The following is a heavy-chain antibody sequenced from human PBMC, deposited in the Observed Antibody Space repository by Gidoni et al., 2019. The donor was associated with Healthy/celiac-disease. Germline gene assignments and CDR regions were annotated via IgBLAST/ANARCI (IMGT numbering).Heavy chain of an antibody. D-gene: IGHD5-18*01. CDR3: ARDRWYLDTAMAALTFEI. Sequence: QVQLVESGGGVVQPGRSLRLSCAASGFTFSSYAMHWVRQAPGKGLEWVAVISYDGSNKYYADAVKGRFTISRDNSKNTLYLQMNSLRAEDTAVYYCARDRWYLDTAMAALTFEIWGQGTMVTVSS. V-gene: IGHV3-30-3*01. J-gene: IGHJ3*02. CDR1: GFTFSSYA. CDR2: ISYDGSNK.